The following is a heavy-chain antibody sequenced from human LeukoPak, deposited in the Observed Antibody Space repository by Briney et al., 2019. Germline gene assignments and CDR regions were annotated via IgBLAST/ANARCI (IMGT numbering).Heavy chain of an antibody. Sequence: GGSLRLSCAASGFTFSNAWMSWVRQAPGKGLEWVSYISSSSSTIYYADSVKGRFTISRDNAKNSLYLQMNSLRAEDTAVYYCARSYSGSYGAFDYWGQGTLVTVSS. D-gene: IGHD1-26*01. CDR3: ARSYSGSYGAFDY. CDR2: ISSSSSTI. CDR1: GFTFSNAW. V-gene: IGHV3-48*01. J-gene: IGHJ4*02.